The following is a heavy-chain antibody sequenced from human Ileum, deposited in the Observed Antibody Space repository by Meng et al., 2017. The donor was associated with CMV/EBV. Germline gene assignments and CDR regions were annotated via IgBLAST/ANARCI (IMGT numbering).Heavy chain of an antibody. CDR1: GSISSTSYF. J-gene: IGHJ4*02. CDR3: ARDLKAFSGYGTNFDY. V-gene: IGHV4-39*07. CDR2: ISYGWNT. D-gene: IGHD5-12*01. Sequence: GSISSTSYFWAWIRQPPGKGLEWIASISYGWNTYYNPSLKSRVTISADTSKKQFSLRLSSVTAADTAVYYCARDLKAFSGYGTNFDYWGQGTLVTVSS.